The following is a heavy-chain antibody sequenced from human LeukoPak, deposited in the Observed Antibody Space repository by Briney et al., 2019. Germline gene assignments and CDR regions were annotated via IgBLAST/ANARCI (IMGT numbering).Heavy chain of an antibody. CDR2: IKQDGSEK. CDR3: ARLTTVFDY. J-gene: IGHJ4*02. V-gene: IGHV3-7*01. D-gene: IGHD4-17*01. Sequence: GGSLRLSCAASGFIFSSYWMSWVRQARGKGREGVANIKQDGSEKYYVDSVKGRFTISRDNAKNSLYLQMNSLRAEDTAVYYCARLTTVFDYWGQGTLVTVSS. CDR1: GFIFSSYW.